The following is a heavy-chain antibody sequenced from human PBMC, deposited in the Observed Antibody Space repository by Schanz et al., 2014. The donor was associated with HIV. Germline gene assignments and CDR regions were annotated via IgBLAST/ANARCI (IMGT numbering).Heavy chain of an antibody. V-gene: IGHV3-30*18. CDR2: ISYDGSIK. J-gene: IGHJ4*02. CDR1: GFTFRTHG. Sequence: QVQLVESGGGVVQPGRSLRLSCAASGFTFRTHGIHWVRQAPAKGLEWVAVISYDGSIKEYADSVKGRFAISRDNSKNTLYLQMNSLRSEDTAVYYCANEEVPNDYWGQGTLVTVSS. CDR3: ANEEVPNDY.